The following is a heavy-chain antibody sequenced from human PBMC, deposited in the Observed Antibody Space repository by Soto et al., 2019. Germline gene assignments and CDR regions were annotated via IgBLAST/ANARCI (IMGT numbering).Heavy chain of an antibody. Sequence: GGSLRLSCAASGFSFSSYAMSWVRQAPGKGLEWVSAISGSSGSTYYADSVKGRFTISRDNSKNTLYLQMNSLRAEDTAVYYCAKDSLPGVVIISWFEPWGQGTLVTVSS. CDR2: ISGSSGST. V-gene: IGHV3-23*01. D-gene: IGHD3-3*01. CDR1: GFSFSSYA. CDR3: AKDSLPGVVIISWFEP. J-gene: IGHJ5*02.